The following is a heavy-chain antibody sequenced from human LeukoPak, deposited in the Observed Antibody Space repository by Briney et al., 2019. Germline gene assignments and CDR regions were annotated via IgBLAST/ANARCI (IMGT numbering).Heavy chain of an antibody. CDR2: IWYDGSNK. CDR1: GFTFSSYG. D-gene: IGHD3-3*01. J-gene: IGHJ3*02. V-gene: IGHV3-33*06. CDR3: AKVPWSGYYGAFDI. Sequence: PGGSLRLSCAASGFTFSSYGMHWVRQAPGKGLEWVAVIWYDGSNKYYADSVKGRFTISRDNSKNTLYLQMNSLRAEDTAVYYCAKVPWSGYYGAFDIWGQGTMVTVSS.